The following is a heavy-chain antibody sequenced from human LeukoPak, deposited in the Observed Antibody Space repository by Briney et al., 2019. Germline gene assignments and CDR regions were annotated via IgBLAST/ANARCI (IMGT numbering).Heavy chain of an antibody. V-gene: IGHV3-23*01. CDR1: GFTFSRYA. Sequence: GGSLRLSCAASGFTFSRYAMNWVRQAPGKGLEWVSAISYRGDSTYYADFVKGRFNISRDNSKNKLYLQMNSLRDEDTAVYYCAKAVSGSYIKGFDYWGQGILVTVSS. J-gene: IGHJ4*02. CDR3: AKAVSGSYIKGFDY. D-gene: IGHD1-26*01. CDR2: ISYRGDST.